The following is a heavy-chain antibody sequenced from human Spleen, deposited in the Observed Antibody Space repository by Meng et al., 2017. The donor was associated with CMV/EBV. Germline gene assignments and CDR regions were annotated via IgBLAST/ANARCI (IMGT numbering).Heavy chain of an antibody. CDR3: ARVPRSSGWYVSLDY. D-gene: IGHD6-19*01. CDR2: INHSGST. V-gene: IGHV4-34*01. J-gene: IGHJ4*02. CDR1: GGSFSGYY. Sequence: QVQLQQWGAGLLKPSETLSLTCAVDGGSFSGYYWSWIRQPPGKGLEWIGEINHSGSTNYNPSLKSRVTISVDTSKNQFSLKLSSVTAADTAVYYCARVPRSSGWYVSLDYWGQGTLVTVAS.